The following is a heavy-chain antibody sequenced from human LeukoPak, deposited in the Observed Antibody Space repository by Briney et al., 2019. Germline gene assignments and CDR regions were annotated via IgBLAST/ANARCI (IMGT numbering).Heavy chain of an antibody. V-gene: IGHV3-30-3*01. D-gene: IGHD6-13*01. J-gene: IGHJ6*02. CDR3: ARAEISSSWGDYYYYGMDV. CDR2: ISYDGSNK. CDR1: GFTFSSYA. Sequence: QTGRSLRLSCAASGFTFSSYAVHWVRQAPGKGLEWVAVISYDGSNKYYADSVKGRFTISRDNSKNTLYLQMNSLRAEDTAVYYCARAEISSSWGDYYYYGMDVWGQGTTVTVSS.